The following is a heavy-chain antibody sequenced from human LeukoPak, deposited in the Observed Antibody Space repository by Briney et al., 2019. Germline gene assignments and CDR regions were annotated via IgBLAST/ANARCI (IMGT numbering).Heavy chain of an antibody. CDR2: INHSGST. J-gene: IGHJ4*02. V-gene: IGHV4-34*01. CDR1: GGSFSGYY. Sequence: SETLSLTCAVYGGSFSGYYWSWIRQPPGKGLVWIGEINHSGSTNYNPSLKSRVSISVDTSKNQFFLKLSSVTAADTAVYYCARGGRFRPGTTDYWGQGTLVTVSS. CDR3: ARGGRFRPGTTDY. D-gene: IGHD1-1*01.